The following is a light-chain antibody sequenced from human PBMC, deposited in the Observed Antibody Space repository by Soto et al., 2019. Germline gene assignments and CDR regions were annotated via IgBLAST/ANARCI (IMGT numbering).Light chain of an antibody. V-gene: IGLV1-47*01. CDR3: AAWDDTVRSYV. Sequence: PVLTQPSSVSGTPGQGVTISCSGSISNIGNNYVYWFQQLPGTAPKVLTNRNDQRPSGVPDRFSGSKSGTSASLAISGLRSEDEADYYCAAWDDTVRSYVFGTGTKVTVL. CDR2: RND. J-gene: IGLJ1*01. CDR1: ISNIGNNY.